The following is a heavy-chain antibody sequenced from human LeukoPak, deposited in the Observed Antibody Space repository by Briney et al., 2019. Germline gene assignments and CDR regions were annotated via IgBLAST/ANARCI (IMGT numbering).Heavy chain of an antibody. CDR1: GGSISRSTYY. Sequence: PSETLSLTRTLSGGSISRSTYYSGSTRQPPGKGLEWIGTIYYSGSTFYNPSFKSRVTVSVDTPKNQFTLKLSSVTAADTAVYYCARDSWEYCSGGSCYSDHYFYYMDVWGKGTTVTISS. CDR2: IYYSGST. J-gene: IGHJ6*03. D-gene: IGHD2-15*01. CDR3: ARDSWEYCSGGSCYSDHYFYYMDV. V-gene: IGHV4-39*06.